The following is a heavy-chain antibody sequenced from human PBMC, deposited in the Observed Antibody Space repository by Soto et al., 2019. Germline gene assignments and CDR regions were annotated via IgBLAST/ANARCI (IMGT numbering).Heavy chain of an antibody. CDR2: IYSGGST. V-gene: IGHV3-53*01. CDR3: ARDRRDYYYYGMDV. CDR1: GFTVSSNY. Sequence: TGGSLRLSCAASGFTVSSNYMSWVRQAPGKGLEWVSVIYSGGSTYYADSVKGRFTISRDNSKNTLYLQMNSLRAEDTAVYYCARDRRDYYYYGMDVWGQGTTVTVS. J-gene: IGHJ6*02.